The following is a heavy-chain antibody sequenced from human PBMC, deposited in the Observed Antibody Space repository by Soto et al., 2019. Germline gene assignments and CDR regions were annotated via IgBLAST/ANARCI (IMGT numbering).Heavy chain of an antibody. D-gene: IGHD2-21*01. J-gene: IGHJ4*02. CDR3: AKGSVMVKIFYFDN. CDR1: GFTFRSYA. CDR2: ISGTGGST. V-gene: IGHV3-23*01. Sequence: EVQILESGGDSVQPGGSLRLSCAISGFTFRSYAMSWVRQAPGKGLEWVSGISGTGGSTYYADSVKGRFTISRDNSKNTLYRQMNSGRAEDTALYYCAKGSVMVKIFYFDNWGQGARVTVSS.